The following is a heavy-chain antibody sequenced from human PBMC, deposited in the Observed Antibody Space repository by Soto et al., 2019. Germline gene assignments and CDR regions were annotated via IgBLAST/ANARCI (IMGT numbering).Heavy chain of an antibody. CDR3: TRLSIDGYNGD. J-gene: IGHJ4*01. Sequence: EVQLVESGGGLVQPGGSLKLSCAASGFTFSGSAMHWVRQASGKGLEWVGRIRSKANSYATAYAASVKGRFTISRDDSKNTAYLQMNSLKTEDTAVYSCTRLSIDGYNGDWGQEPWSPSPQ. D-gene: IGHD5-12*01. CDR2: IRSKANSYAT. V-gene: IGHV3-73*01. CDR1: GFTFSGSA.